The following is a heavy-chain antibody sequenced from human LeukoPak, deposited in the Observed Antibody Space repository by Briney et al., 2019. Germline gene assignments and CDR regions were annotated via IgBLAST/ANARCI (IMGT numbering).Heavy chain of an antibody. V-gene: IGHV4-34*01. D-gene: IGHD2/OR15-2a*01. CDR1: GGSFSGYY. J-gene: IGHJ4*02. Sequence: SETLSLICAVYGGSFSGYYWSWSRQPPGKGLEGIGEINHSGSTNYNPSLKSRVTISVDTSKNQFSLKLSSVTAADTAVYYCARGLDLGIYAYWGQGTLVTVSS. CDR2: INHSGST. CDR3: ARGLDLGIYAY.